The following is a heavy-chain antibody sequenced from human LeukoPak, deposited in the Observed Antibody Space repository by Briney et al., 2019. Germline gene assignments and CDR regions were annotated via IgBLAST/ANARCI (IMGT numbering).Heavy chain of an antibody. J-gene: IGHJ6*02. CDR3: ARGEQWMVLYLQRAMAV. CDR2: LNTKKRNT. CDR1: GYSFICYY. V-gene: IGHV1-2*02. D-gene: IGHD6-19*01. Sequence: SVQVSCQASGYSFICYYIHWVRQAPAQGLAWVGWLNTKKRNTNKAKICKGRVTVTRDTNISTAYMGMSKRRSEDTAMYFCARGEQWMVLYLQRAMAVWGQGTTVTVSS.